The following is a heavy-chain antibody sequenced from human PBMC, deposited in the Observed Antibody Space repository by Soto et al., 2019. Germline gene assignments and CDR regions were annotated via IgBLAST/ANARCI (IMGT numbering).Heavy chain of an antibody. J-gene: IGHJ4*02. V-gene: IGHV3-30*18. D-gene: IGHD1-26*01. Sequence: PGGSLTLSCAAPVFTFRCYGMRWVRHAPPKGLGWGSVISYDRNNKDDADHVKARFPISIATTKNTVSLHMNSLRAEDTAVDYCVKDHGHYPLNFEFWGRGTLVTVSS. CDR3: VKDHGHYPLNFEF. CDR2: ISYDRNNK. CDR1: VFTFRCYG.